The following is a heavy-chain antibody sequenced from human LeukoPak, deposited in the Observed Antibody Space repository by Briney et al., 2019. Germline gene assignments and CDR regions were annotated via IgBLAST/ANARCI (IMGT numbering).Heavy chain of an antibody. D-gene: IGHD1/OR15-1a*01. CDR3: ARDLLGPRTKYNWFDP. Sequence: SETLSLTCTVSDYSISSWHYWGLIRPPPRKGLELIGSIYHSGSTYYNPSLKSRVTISVNTSKNQVSLKLSSVTAADTAVYYCARDLLGPRTKYNWFDPWGQGTLVTVSS. CDR1: DYSISSWHY. CDR2: IYHSGST. J-gene: IGHJ5*02. V-gene: IGHV4-38-2*02.